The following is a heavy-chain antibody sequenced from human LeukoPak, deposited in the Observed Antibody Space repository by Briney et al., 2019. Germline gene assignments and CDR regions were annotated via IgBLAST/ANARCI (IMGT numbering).Heavy chain of an antibody. J-gene: IGHJ4*02. V-gene: IGHV3-64*01. Sequence: GGSLRLSCAASGLTFSSYAMHWVRQAPGKGLEYVSAISSNGGSTYYANSVKGRFTISRDNSKNTLYLQMGSLRAEDMAVYYCARPSTYCGGDCYYFDYWGQGTLVTVSS. CDR1: GLTFSSYA. CDR3: ARPSTYCGGDCYYFDY. CDR2: ISSNGGST. D-gene: IGHD2-21*02.